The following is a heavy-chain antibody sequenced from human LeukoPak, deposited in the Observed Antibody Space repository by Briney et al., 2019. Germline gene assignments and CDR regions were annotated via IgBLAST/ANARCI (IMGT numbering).Heavy chain of an antibody. CDR1: GGTFSSYA. Sequence: ASVKVSCKASGGTFSSYAISWVRQAPGQGLEWMGRIIPILGIANYTQKFQGRVTITADKSTSTAYMELSSLRSEDTAVYYCASPPYYDSGRGAFDIWGQGTMVTVSS. CDR3: ASPPYYDSGRGAFDI. D-gene: IGHD3-22*01. CDR2: IIPILGIA. V-gene: IGHV1-69*04. J-gene: IGHJ3*02.